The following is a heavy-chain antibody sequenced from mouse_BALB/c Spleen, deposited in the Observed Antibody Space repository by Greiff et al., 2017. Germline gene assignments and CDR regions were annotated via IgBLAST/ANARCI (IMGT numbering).Heavy chain of an antibody. Sequence: EVMLVESGGGLVKPGGSLKLSCAASGFTFSSYTMSWVRQTPEKRLEWVATISSGGSYTYYPDSVKGRFTISRDNAKNTLYLQMSSLKSEDTAMYYCTRPYGSSYAMDYWGQGTSVTVSS. J-gene: IGHJ4*01. CDR3: TRPYGSSYAMDY. V-gene: IGHV5-6-4*01. D-gene: IGHD1-1*01. CDR2: ISSGGSYT. CDR1: GFTFSSYT.